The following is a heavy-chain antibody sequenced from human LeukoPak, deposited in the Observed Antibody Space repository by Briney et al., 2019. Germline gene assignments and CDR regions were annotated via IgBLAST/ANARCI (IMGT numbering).Heavy chain of an antibody. J-gene: IGHJ4*02. CDR1: GFTFSSYA. D-gene: IGHD6-13*01. CDR2: TGGSGGST. Sequence: GGSLRLSCAASGFTFSSYAMSWVRQAPGKGLEWVSSTGGSGGSTDYADSVKGRFTISRDNSKNTLYLQMNSLRAEDTAVYYCAKVETAAAATLRGFDYWGQGTLVTVSS. V-gene: IGHV3-23*01. CDR3: AKVETAAAATLRGFDY.